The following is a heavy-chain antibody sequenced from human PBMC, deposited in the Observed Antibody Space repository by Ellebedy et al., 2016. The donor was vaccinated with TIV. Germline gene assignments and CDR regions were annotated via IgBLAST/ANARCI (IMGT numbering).Heavy chain of an antibody. Sequence: GGSLRLSCAASGFTFSICAMSWVRQAPGKGLEWVSTISASGESTYYADSVTGRFTISRDNAKNTLYLQMNSLRAGDTAVYYCAKRDSSGYYYARLFDYWGQGTLVTVSS. CDR2: ISASGEST. CDR3: AKRDSSGYYYARLFDY. CDR1: GFTFSICA. D-gene: IGHD3-22*01. V-gene: IGHV3-23*01. J-gene: IGHJ4*02.